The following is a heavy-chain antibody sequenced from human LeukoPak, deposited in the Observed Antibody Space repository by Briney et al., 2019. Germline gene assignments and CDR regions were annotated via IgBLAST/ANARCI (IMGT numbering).Heavy chain of an antibody. D-gene: IGHD1-26*01. Sequence: SETLSLTCTVSGGSISSYYWSWIRQPPGKGLEWIGYIYYSGSTNYNPSLKSRVTISVDTSKNQFSLKLSSVTAADTAVYYCARGEGAGLFDYWSQGTLVTVSS. CDR2: IYYSGST. V-gene: IGHV4-59*01. CDR1: GGSISSYY. CDR3: ARGEGAGLFDY. J-gene: IGHJ4*02.